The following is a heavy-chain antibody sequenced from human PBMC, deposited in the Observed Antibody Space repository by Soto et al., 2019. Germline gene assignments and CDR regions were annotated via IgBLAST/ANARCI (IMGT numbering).Heavy chain of an antibody. CDR1: GGSFSGYY. J-gene: IGHJ6*03. CDR3: ARTVLGPDILADQFVDYYYYMDV. V-gene: IGHV4-34*01. CDR2: INRSGST. Sequence: SETLSLTCAVYGGSFSGYYLSWIRQPPGKGLEWIGEINRSGSTNYNPSLKSRVTISVDTSKNQFSLQLKSVTAADTAIYYCARTVLGPDILADQFVDYYYYMDVWGQGTTVTVSS. D-gene: IGHD3-9*01.